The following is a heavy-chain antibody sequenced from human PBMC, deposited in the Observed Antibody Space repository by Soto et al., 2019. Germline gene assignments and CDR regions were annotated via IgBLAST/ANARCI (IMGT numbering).Heavy chain of an antibody. CDR2: IYWDDDK. J-gene: IGHJ4*02. V-gene: IGHV2-5*02. CDR3: AHRVLRTVFGLVTTTAIYFDF. Sequence: QITLNESGPTQVKPRQTLTLTCTFSGFSLTTSGVGVGWIRQSPGKAPAWLALIYWDDDKRYSPSLKSRLTITKDTSKTQVVLTMADLDPEDTATYYCAHRVLRTVFGLVTTTAIYFDFWGQGTPVAVSS. D-gene: IGHD3-3*01. CDR1: GFSLTTSGVG.